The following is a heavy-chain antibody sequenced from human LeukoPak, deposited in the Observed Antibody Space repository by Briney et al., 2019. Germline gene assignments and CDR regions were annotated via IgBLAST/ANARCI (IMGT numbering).Heavy chain of an antibody. D-gene: IGHD6-6*01. Sequence: GGSLRLSCAVSGFTFSGFWMSWSRQAPGKGLEWVASINSDGSEGYYADVVKGRFTISRDNAKNSLYLQINSLRAEDTAVYYCAGGIAARPLYYYGLDVWGQGTTVTVSS. J-gene: IGHJ6*02. CDR1: GFTFSGFW. CDR2: INSDGSEG. V-gene: IGHV3-7*03. CDR3: AGGIAARPLYYYGLDV.